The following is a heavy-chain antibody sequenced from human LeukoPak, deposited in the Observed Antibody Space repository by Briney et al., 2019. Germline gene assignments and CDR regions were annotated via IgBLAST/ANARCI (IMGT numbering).Heavy chain of an antibody. Sequence: ASVRVSCKASGYTFTGYYMHWVRQAPGQGLEWMGWINPNSGGTNYAQKFQGRVTMTRDTSISTAYMELSRLRSDDTAVYYCARDLKSGYYYDSSGYPDIWGQGTMVTVSS. D-gene: IGHD3-22*01. CDR3: ARDLKSGYYYDSSGYPDI. V-gene: IGHV1-2*02. CDR1: GYTFTGYY. J-gene: IGHJ3*02. CDR2: INPNSGGT.